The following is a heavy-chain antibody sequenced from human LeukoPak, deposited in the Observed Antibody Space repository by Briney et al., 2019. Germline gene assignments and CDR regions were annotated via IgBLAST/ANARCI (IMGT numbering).Heavy chain of an antibody. J-gene: IGHJ3*02. CDR2: IYEGGDI. D-gene: IGHD3/OR15-3a*01. V-gene: IGHV3-66*01. CDR1: GFTVSRTY. Sequence: GGSLRLSCAALGFTVSRTYIRWVRQAPGKGLEWVSVIYEGGDIYYADSVRGRFAISRDSSKNTVYLQMNGLRAEDTAVYYCARDPSSTGTGFDIWGQGTMVTVSS. CDR3: ARDPSSTGTGFDI.